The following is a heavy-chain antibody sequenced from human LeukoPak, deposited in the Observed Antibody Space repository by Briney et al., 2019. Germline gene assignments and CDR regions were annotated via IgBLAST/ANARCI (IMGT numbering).Heavy chain of an antibody. J-gene: IGHJ4*02. CDR3: AKEGRRITMIVVVTISPYFDY. V-gene: IGHV3-23*01. Sequence: PGGSLRLSCAASGFTFSSYAMSWVRQAPGKGLEWVSAISGSGSSTYYADSVKGRFTISRDNSKNTLYLQMNSLRAEDTAVYYCAKEGRRITMIVVVTISPYFDYWGQGTLVTVSS. CDR2: ISGSGSST. CDR1: GFTFSSYA. D-gene: IGHD3-22*01.